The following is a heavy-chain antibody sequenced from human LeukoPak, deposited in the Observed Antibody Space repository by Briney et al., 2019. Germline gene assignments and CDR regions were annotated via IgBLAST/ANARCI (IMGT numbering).Heavy chain of an antibody. D-gene: IGHD3-10*01. CDR1: GFTFTSSA. CDR3: AAGYSGSYYPSFDY. Sequence: SVKVSCKASGFTFTSSAVQWVRQARGQRLERIGWIVVGSGNTNYAQKFQERVTITRDMSTSTAYMELSSLRSEDTAVYYCAAGYSGSYYPSFDYWGQGTLVTVSS. V-gene: IGHV1-58*01. J-gene: IGHJ4*02. CDR2: IVVGSGNT.